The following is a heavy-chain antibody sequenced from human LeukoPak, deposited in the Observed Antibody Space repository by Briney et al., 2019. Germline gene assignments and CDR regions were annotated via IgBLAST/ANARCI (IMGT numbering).Heavy chain of an antibody. CDR2: MNPNSGST. CDR1: GYTFTSYD. Sequence: ASVKVSCKASGYTFTSYDINWLRQAPGQALEWMGWMNPNSGSTGYAQKFQGRVTITRNTSISTAYMELSGLRSEDTAVYYCARGRSTGYPYYFEYWGQGTLVTVSS. D-gene: IGHD5-12*01. J-gene: IGHJ4*02. V-gene: IGHV1-8*03. CDR3: ARGRSTGYPYYFEY.